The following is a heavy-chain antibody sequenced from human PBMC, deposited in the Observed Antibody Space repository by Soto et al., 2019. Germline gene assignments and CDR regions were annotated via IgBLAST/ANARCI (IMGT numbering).Heavy chain of an antibody. V-gene: IGHV1-18*04. CDR1: GYTFTNYG. J-gene: IGHJ4*02. CDR2: ISTYNTNT. Sequence: QVQLVQSGGEVKKPGASVKVSCKASGYTFTNYGISWVRQAPGQGLEWLGWISTYNTNTNAAPRLQGRLTMTTDTSTSTAYMQLRSLTADDTAVYYCARDERDSCSGGDCCYFDYGGQGTLVTVSS. D-gene: IGHD2-21*02. CDR3: ARDERDSCSGGDCCYFDY.